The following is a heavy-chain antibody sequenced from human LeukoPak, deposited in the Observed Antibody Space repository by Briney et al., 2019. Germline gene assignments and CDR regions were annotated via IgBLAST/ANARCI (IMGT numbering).Heavy chain of an antibody. CDR1: GFTFTNYA. CDR3: ARRAYSYDFDY. D-gene: IGHD5-18*01. Sequence: GGSLRLSCAASGFTFTNYAMTWVRQAPGKGLEWVSAVSGSGGYTYYADSVKGRFTISRDNFKNTLYLQMNSLRAADTAVYYCARRAYSYDFDYWGQGTLVTVSS. CDR2: VSGSGGYT. J-gene: IGHJ4*02. V-gene: IGHV3-23*01.